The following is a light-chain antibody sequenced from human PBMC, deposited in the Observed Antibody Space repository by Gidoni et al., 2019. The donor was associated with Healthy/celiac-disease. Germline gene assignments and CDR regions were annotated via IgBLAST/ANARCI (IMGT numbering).Light chain of an antibody. CDR1: SSNIESGYD. CDR2: GNS. CDR3: QSYDSSLSGYV. V-gene: IGLV1-40*01. J-gene: IGLJ1*01. Sequence: SSSNIESGYDVHWYQQLPGTAPKLLIYGNSNRPSGGPDRFACSKSGTPDSLAITGLQAEDEADYYCQSYDSSLSGYVFGTGTKVTVL.